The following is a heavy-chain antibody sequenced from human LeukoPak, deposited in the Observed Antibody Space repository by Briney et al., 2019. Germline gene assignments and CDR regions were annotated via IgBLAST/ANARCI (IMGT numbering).Heavy chain of an antibody. CDR3: ARDRIAAAGTNDY. D-gene: IGHD6-13*01. CDR2: INPSGGST. CDR1: GYTFTSYY. V-gene: IGHV1-46*01. J-gene: IGHJ4*02. Sequence: ASVKVSCKASGYTFTSYYMHWVRQAPGQGLEWMGIINPSGGSTSYAQKFQGGVTMTRDTSTSTIYMDLSSLSTEDTPVYYCARDRIAAAGTNDYWGQGTLVTVSS.